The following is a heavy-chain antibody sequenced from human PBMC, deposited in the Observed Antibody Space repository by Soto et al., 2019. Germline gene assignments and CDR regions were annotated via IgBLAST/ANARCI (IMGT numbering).Heavy chain of an antibody. CDR2: INPNSGGT. Sequence: QVQLVQSGAEVKKPGASVKVSCKASGYTFTGYYMHWVRQAPGQGLEWMGWINPNSGGTNYAQKLQGWVTMTRDTSISTAYMELSRLRSDDTAVDYCARDGAYSSGWHYYYYGMDVWGQGTTVTVSS. D-gene: IGHD6-19*01. J-gene: IGHJ6*02. CDR1: GYTFTGYY. V-gene: IGHV1-2*04. CDR3: ARDGAYSSGWHYYYYGMDV.